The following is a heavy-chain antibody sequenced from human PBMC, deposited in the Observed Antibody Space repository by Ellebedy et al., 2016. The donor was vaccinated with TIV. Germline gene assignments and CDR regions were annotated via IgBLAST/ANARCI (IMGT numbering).Heavy chain of an antibody. D-gene: IGHD6-19*01. CDR2: IYYGGST. Sequence: MPSETLSLTCTVSGGSISSSSHYWGWIRQPPGKGLEWIGNIYYGGSTYYNPSLKSRVTISVDTSKNQFSLKPSSVTAADTAVYYCAKNRAPPRGWPEKWGQGTLVTVSS. CDR1: GGSISSSSHY. V-gene: IGHV4-39*07. J-gene: IGHJ4*02. CDR3: AKNRAPPRGWPEK.